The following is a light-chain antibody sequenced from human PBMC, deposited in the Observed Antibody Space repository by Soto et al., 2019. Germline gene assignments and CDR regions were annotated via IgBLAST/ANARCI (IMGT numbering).Light chain of an antibody. CDR2: AAS. V-gene: IGKV1-9*01. CDR1: QGISSY. Sequence: IQLTQSPSSLSASVGDRVTITCRASQGISSYLDWYQQKPGKAPKLLIYAASTLQSGVPSRFSGSGSGTEITLTISSLQPQDFATYFCQQFNSFPYTFGQGTKLKIK. J-gene: IGKJ2*01. CDR3: QQFNSFPYT.